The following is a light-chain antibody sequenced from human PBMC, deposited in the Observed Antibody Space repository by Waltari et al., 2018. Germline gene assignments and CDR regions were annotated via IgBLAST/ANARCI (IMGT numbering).Light chain of an antibody. CDR3: CSYAGSSTV. V-gene: IGLV2-23*02. Sequence: QSALTQPASVSGSPGQSITISCTGSDSDVGTYNLVSWYQQHPGKAPKLMIYKVTKRPSGVTNRFSGSKSGNTASLTISGLQAEDEADYYCCSYAGSSTVFGGGTKLTVL. CDR2: KVT. CDR1: DSDVGTYNL. J-gene: IGLJ3*02.